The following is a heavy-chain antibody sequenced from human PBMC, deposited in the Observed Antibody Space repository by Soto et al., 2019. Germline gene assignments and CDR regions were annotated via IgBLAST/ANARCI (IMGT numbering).Heavy chain of an antibody. CDR3: ARHRMTTVAKFYFDN. J-gene: IGHJ4*02. D-gene: IGHD4-4*01. CDR1: GGSINSYC. V-gene: IGHV4-59*08. CDR2: IFDSGNA. Sequence: QVQLQESGPGLVKPSETLSLTCTVSGGSINSYCWSWIRQPPGKGLEWIAYIFDSGNANYNPSLKSRVTISVDTSKNQFSLKLTSVTAADTVEYFCARHRMTTVAKFYFDNWGQGAQVSVTS.